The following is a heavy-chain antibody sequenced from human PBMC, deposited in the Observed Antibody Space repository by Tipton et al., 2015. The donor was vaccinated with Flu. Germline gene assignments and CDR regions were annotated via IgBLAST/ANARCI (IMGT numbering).Heavy chain of an antibody. V-gene: IGHV4-61*02. CDR3: ARRDYSNYVSEPKNWFDP. J-gene: IGHJ5*02. D-gene: IGHD4-11*01. CDR2: IYSSGST. Sequence: TLSLTCTVSGASISSRSYFWTWIRQPAGKGLEWIGRIYSSGSTNYNPSLKSRVTISVDTSRNQLSLKLSSVTAADTAVYYCARRDYSNYVSEPKNWFDPWGQGILVTVSS. CDR1: GASISSRSYF.